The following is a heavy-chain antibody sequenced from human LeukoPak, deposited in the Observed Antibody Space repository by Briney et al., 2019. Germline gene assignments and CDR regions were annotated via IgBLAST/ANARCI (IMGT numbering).Heavy chain of an antibody. V-gene: IGHV1-69*05. D-gene: IGHD3-22*01. CDR3: ARGIDDSSGYYHFDY. CDR2: IIPIFGTA. J-gene: IGHJ4*02. Sequence: SVKVSCKASGGTFSSYAISWVRQAPGQGHEWMGGIIPIFGTANYAQKFQGRVTITTDESTSTAYMEPSSLRSEDTAVYYCARGIDDSSGYYHFDYWGQGTLVTVSS. CDR1: GGTFSSYA.